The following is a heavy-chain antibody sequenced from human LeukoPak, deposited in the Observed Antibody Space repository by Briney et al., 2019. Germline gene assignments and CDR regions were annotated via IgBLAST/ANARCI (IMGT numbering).Heavy chain of an antibody. CDR2: IKRDGSER. J-gene: IGHJ4*02. CDR1: GFTFSRHW. CDR3: ARDGGHSTDLDY. V-gene: IGHV3-7*01. D-gene: IGHD2-8*02. Sequence: GWSLRLSCATSGFTFSRHWMSWVRQAPGKGPEWVANIKRDGSERYYVHSVKGRFTISRDNAKNSLYLQMNSLRAEDTAVYYCARDGGHSTDLDYWGQGIPVTVSS.